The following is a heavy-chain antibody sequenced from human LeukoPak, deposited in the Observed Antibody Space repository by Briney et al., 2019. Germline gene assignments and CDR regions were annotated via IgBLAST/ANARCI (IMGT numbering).Heavy chain of an antibody. CDR3: AKVGLRGYSGYDSDYFDY. V-gene: IGHV3-9*01. CDR1: GFTFSSYS. D-gene: IGHD5-12*01. J-gene: IGHJ4*02. CDR2: ISWNSGSI. Sequence: GGSLRLSCAASGFTFSSYSMNWVRQAPGKGLEWVSGISWNSGSIGYADSVKGRFTISRDNAKNSLYLQMNSLRAEDTALYYCAKVGLRGYSGYDSDYFDYWGQGTLVTVSS.